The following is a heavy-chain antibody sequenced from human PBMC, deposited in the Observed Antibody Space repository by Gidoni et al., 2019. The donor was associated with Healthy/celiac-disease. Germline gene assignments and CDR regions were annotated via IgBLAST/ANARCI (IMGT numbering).Heavy chain of an antibody. J-gene: IGHJ5*02. D-gene: IGHD4-17*01. CDR1: GGSFSGYY. V-gene: IGHV4-34*01. CDR2: INHSGST. Sequence: QVQLQQWGAGLLKPSETLSLTCAVYGGSFSGYYWRWIRQPPGKGLEWIGEINHSGSTNYNPSLKSRVTISVDTSKNQFSLKLSSVTAADTAVYYCAGMGGSDYGDYGDWFDPWGQGTLVTVSS. CDR3: AGMGGSDYGDYGDWFDP.